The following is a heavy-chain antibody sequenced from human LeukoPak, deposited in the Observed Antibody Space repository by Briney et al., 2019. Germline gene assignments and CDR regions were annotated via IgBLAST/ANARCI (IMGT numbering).Heavy chain of an antibody. Sequence: NPSETLSLTCAVSGGSISSSNWWSWVRQPPGKGLEWIGEIYHSGSTNYNPSLKSRVTISVDKSKNQFSLKLSSVTAADTAVYYCARGIYSSSWLPYFDYWGQGTLVTVSS. CDR2: IYHSGST. CDR1: GGSISSSNW. CDR3: ARGIYSSSWLPYFDY. V-gene: IGHV4-4*02. J-gene: IGHJ4*02. D-gene: IGHD6-13*01.